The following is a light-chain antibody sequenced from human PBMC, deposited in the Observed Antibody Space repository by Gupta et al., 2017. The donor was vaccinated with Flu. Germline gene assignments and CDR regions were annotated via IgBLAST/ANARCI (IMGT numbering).Light chain of an antibody. V-gene: IGKV1-9*01. Sequence: PSFLSASVGDRVTITCRASHGISTYLAWYQQKPGKAPNLLIYVASRVQSGVPSRFSGSGSETEFTLTISSLQAEDFATYCCQQGNYYPWTFGQGTKVEIK. CDR3: QQGNYYPWT. J-gene: IGKJ1*01. CDR1: HGISTY. CDR2: VAS.